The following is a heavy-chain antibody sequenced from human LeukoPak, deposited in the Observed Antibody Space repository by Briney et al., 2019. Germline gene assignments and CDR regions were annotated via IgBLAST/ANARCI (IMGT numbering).Heavy chain of an antibody. CDR1: GGSISSGSYY. V-gene: IGHV4-39*07. CDR3: ARDPLVMEV. J-gene: IGHJ6*03. CDR2: IYYSGST. Sequence: PSETLSLTCTVSGGSISSGSYYWGWIRQPPGKGLEWIGSIYYSGSTYYNPSLKSRVTISVDTSKNQFSLKLSSVTAADTAVYYCARDPLVMEVWGKGTTVTVSS.